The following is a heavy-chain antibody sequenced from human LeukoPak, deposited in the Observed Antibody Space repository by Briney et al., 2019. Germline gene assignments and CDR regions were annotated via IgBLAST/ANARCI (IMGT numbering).Heavy chain of an antibody. J-gene: IGHJ4*02. V-gene: IGHV1-8*03. CDR3: ARSVGATTRAHFDY. Sequence: ASVKVSCKASGYTFTTYGISWVRQATGQGLEWMGWMNPDSGNTGYAQKFQGRVTITRNTSISTAYMELSSLRSEDTAVYYCARSVGATTRAHFDYWGQGTLVTVSS. CDR1: GYTFTTYG. D-gene: IGHD1-26*01. CDR2: MNPDSGNT.